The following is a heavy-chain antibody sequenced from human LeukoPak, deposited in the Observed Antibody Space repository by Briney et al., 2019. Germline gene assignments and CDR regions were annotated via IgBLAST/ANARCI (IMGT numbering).Heavy chain of an antibody. CDR1: GGSISSGGYY. V-gene: IGHV4-31*02. Sequence: TLSLTCTVSGGSISSGGYYCSWVRQHPGKGLEWIGYIYYSGSTYYNPSPKNRITISLDMSKNQFSLKRSSVTAAETAVYYFARVVHHWFDPWGQGTLVTVSS. CDR2: IYYSGST. CDR3: ARVVHHWFDP. D-gene: IGHD2-15*01. J-gene: IGHJ5*02.